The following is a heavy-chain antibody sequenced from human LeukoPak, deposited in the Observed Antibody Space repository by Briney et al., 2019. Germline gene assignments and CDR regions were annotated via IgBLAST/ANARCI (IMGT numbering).Heavy chain of an antibody. J-gene: IGHJ4*02. V-gene: IGHV3-23*01. CDR3: AKGLAVATSYFDY. CDR2: IGAGGGGT. CDR1: GFTLNSYP. D-gene: IGHD6-19*01. Sequence: GGSLRLSCAASGFTLNSYPMSWVRQAPGKGLEWVSTIGAGGGGTYYADSVKGRFTFSTDNSKNTLYLQMNSPKAEDTAVYYCAKGLAVATSYFDYWGQGTLVTVSS.